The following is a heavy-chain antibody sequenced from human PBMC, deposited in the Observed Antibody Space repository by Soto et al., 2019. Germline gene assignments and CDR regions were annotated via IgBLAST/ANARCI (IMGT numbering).Heavy chain of an antibody. CDR3: ARGPYYDNTGYHVAFHL. V-gene: IGHV1-8*01. Sequence: QLQLVQSGAEVKKPGASVKVSCKASGYTFTSFDIVWVRQAAGQGLEWMGWMNPNSGHTGYAQNCQARVTMPRDTPISTACMELTSLRADDTAVYYCARGPYYDNTGYHVAFHLWGQGTLVTVSS. CDR2: MNPNSGHT. J-gene: IGHJ4*02. CDR1: GYTFTSFD. D-gene: IGHD3-22*01.